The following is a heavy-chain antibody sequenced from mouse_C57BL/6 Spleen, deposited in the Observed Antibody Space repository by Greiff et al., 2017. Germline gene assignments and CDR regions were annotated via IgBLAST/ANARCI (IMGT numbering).Heavy chain of an antibody. CDR3: ARLGRSDYTVPQYYFDY. CDR2: IYPGSGST. CDR1: GYTFTSYW. D-gene: IGHD2-4*01. J-gene: IGHJ2*01. Sequence: QVQLKQPGAELVKPGASVKMSCKASGYTFTSYWITWVKQRPGQGLEWIGDIYPGSGSTNYNEKFKSKATLTVDTSSSTAYMQLSSLTSEDSAVYYCARLGRSDYTVPQYYFDYWGQGTTLTVSS. V-gene: IGHV1-55*01.